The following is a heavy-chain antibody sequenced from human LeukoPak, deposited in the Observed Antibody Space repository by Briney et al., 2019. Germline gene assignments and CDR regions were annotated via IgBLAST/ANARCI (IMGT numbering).Heavy chain of an antibody. CDR2: ISGSGGST. CDR1: GFTFSSYA. Sequence: PGGSLRLSCAASGFTFSSYAMSWVRQAPGKGLEWVSAISGSGGSTYYADSVKGRFTISRDNSKNTLYLQMNSLRAEDTAVYYCAKGFHYDFWSPPGYWGQGTLVTVSS. D-gene: IGHD3-3*01. CDR3: AKGFHYDFWSPPGY. V-gene: IGHV3-23*01. J-gene: IGHJ4*02.